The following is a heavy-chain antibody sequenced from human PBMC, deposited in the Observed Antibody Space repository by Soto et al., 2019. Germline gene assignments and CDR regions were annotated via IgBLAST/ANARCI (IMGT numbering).Heavy chain of an antibody. CDR1: GFTFSSYA. D-gene: IGHD2-2*01. CDR2: ISYDGSNK. V-gene: IGHV3-30*04. J-gene: IGHJ4*02. CDR3: ARGGSQLLDETYFDY. Sequence: GGSLRLSCAASGFTFSSYAMHWVRQAPGKGLEWVAVISYDGSNKYYADSVKGRFTISRDNSKNTLYLQMNSLRAEDTAVYYCARGGSQLLDETYFDYWGQGTLVTVSS.